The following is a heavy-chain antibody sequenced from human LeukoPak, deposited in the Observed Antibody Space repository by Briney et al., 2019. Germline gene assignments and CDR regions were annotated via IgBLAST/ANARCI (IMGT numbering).Heavy chain of an antibody. CDR3: ASRSSIWSGYQDTLYYFDS. CDR2: ICYSGST. J-gene: IGHJ4*02. V-gene: IGHV4-39*07. Sequence: SETLSLTCTVSGGSISSSSYCWGWIRQPPGKGLEWIGSICYSGSTFYNPSLKCRVTLSVDTSKNQFSLKLSSVTAADTAVYYCASRSSIWSGYQDTLYYFDSWGQGTLVTVSS. CDR1: GGSISSSSYC. D-gene: IGHD3-3*01.